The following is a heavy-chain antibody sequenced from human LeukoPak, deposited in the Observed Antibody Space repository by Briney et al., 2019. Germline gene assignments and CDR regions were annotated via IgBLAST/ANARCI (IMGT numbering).Heavy chain of an antibody. CDR3: ARDRYSGGYWWFDP. V-gene: IGHV4-61*02. CDR2: IYTSGST. J-gene: IGHJ5*02. Sequence: PSETLSLTCTVSGGSISSGSYYWSWIRQPAGKGLEWIGRIYTSGSTNYNPSLKSRFTISVDTSKNQFSLKLSSVTAADTAVYYCARDRYSGGYWWFDPWGQGTLVTVSS. CDR1: GGSISSGSYY. D-gene: IGHD1-26*01.